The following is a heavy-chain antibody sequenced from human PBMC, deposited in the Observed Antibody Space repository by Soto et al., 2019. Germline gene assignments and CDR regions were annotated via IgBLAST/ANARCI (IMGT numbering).Heavy chain of an antibody. Sequence: SVKVSCKTSGGTFSTYAIYWVRQAPGQGLEWMGAIIPLFGTADYAQKFQGRVTITADESTSTAYMELSSLRSEDTAMYYCARPKGSYSSGYYYFDYWGQGTLVTVSS. V-gene: IGHV1-69*13. CDR3: ARPKGSYSSGYYYFDY. D-gene: IGHD6-19*01. CDR1: GGTFSTYA. CDR2: IIPLFGTA. J-gene: IGHJ4*02.